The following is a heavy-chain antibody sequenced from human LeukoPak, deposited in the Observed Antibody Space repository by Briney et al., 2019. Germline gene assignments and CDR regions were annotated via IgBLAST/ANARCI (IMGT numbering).Heavy chain of an antibody. CDR2: IYTSGST. J-gene: IGHJ4*02. CDR3: ERDHDSSGYY. Sequence: PSETLSLTCTVSGGSISSGSYYWSWIRQPAGKGLEWIGRIYTSGSTNYNPSLKSRVTISVDTSKNQFSLKLSSVTAADTAVYYCERDHDSSGYYWGQGTLVTVSS. V-gene: IGHV4-61*02. CDR1: GGSISSGSYY. D-gene: IGHD3-22*01.